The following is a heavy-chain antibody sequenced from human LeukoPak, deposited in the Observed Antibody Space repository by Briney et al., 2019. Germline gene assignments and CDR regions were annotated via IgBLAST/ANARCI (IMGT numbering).Heavy chain of an antibody. D-gene: IGHD4-23*01. J-gene: IGHJ4*02. V-gene: IGHV4-30-4*07. CDR1: GDSISSGGYS. Sequence: SETLSLTCAVSGDSISSGGYSWSWIRQPPGKGLEWIGYIYYSGSTYYNPSLKSRVTISVDTSKNQFSLKLSSVTAADTAVYYCASEAPGYGGNPRYWGQGTLVTVSS. CDR2: IYYSGST. CDR3: ASEAPGYGGNPRY.